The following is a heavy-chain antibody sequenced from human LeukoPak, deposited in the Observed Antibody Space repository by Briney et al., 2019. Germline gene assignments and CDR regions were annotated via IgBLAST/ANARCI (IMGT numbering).Heavy chain of an antibody. Sequence: GASVKVSCKASGYTFTGYYMHWVRQAPGQGLEWMGRINPNSGGTNYAQKFQGRVTMTRDTSISTAYMELSRLRSDDTAVYYCARVRRGGYSYGYDEDWGQGTLVTVSS. J-gene: IGHJ4*02. CDR3: ARVRRGGYSYGYDED. V-gene: IGHV1-2*06. CDR1: GYTFTGYY. D-gene: IGHD5-18*01. CDR2: INPNSGGT.